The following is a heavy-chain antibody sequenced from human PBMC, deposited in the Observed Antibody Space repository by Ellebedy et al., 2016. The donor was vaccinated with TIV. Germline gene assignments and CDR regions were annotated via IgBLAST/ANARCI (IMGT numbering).Heavy chain of an antibody. D-gene: IGHD5-24*01. J-gene: IGHJ4*02. CDR3: TRDADPVEMATIHY. Sequence: GGSLRLSCTASGFTFGDYAMSWFRQAPGKGLEWVGFIRSKAYGGTTEYAASVKGRFTISRDDSKSIAYLQMNSLKTEDTAVYYCTRDADPVEMATIHYWGQGTLVTVSS. CDR1: GFTFGDYA. V-gene: IGHV3-49*03. CDR2: IRSKAYGGTT.